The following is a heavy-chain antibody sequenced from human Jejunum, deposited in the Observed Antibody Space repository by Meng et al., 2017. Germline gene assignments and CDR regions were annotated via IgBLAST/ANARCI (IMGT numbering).Heavy chain of an antibody. J-gene: IGHJ3*01. Sequence: GESLKISCKASGYYFSTYWIAWVRQTPEKGLEWMAIIYPRDSEIRYSPSFQGQVTISADESTSTAYLQWSHLKASDTAMYYCAAQVGIPIGQIGGAFDVWGQGTLVTVSS. CDR2: IYPRDSEI. V-gene: IGHV5-51*01. CDR1: GYYFSTYW. CDR3: AAQVGIPIGQIGGAFDV. D-gene: IGHD5-18*01.